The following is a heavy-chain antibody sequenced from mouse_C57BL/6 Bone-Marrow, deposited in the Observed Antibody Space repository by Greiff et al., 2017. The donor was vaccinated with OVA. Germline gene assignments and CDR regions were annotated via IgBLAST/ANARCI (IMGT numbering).Heavy chain of an antibody. CDR3: ARGTVVDWYFDV. CDR2: IHPNSGST. V-gene: IGHV1-64*01. CDR1: GYTFTSYW. D-gene: IGHD1-1*01. J-gene: IGHJ1*03. Sequence: VQLQQPGAELVKPGASVKLSCKASGYTFTSYWMHWVKQRPGQGLEWIGMIHPNSGSTNYNEKFKSKATLTVDKSSSTAYMQLSSLTSEDSAVYYCARGTVVDWYFDVWGTGTTVTVSS.